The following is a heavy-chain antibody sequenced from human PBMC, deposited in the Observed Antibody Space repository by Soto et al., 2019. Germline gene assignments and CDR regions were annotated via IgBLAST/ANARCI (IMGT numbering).Heavy chain of an antibody. Sequence: QVQLVQSGAEVKKPGASVTVSCKASGGTFSSYAISWVRQAPGQGLEWMGGIIPIFGTANYAQKFRGRVTITADESTSTAYMELSSLRSEDTDVYYCASKTQGAIGMYSWCQGTLVTVSS. V-gene: IGHV1-69*01. CDR3: ASKTQGAIGMYS. CDR1: GGTFSSYA. J-gene: IGHJ4*02. CDR2: IIPIFGTA. D-gene: IGHD2-21*01.